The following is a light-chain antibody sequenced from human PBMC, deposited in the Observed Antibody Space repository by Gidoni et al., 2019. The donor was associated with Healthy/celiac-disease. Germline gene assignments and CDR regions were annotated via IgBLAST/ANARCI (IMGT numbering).Light chain of an antibody. Sequence: QSALTQPRSVSGSPGQSVTISCPGTSSDVGGYNYVSWYQQHPGKAPKLMLYDVSKRPSGVPDRFSGSKSGNTASLTISGLQAEDEADYYCCSYAGSYTFVVFGGGTKLTVL. CDR3: CSYAGSYTFVV. CDR2: DVS. V-gene: IGLV2-11*01. J-gene: IGLJ2*01. CDR1: SSDVGGYNY.